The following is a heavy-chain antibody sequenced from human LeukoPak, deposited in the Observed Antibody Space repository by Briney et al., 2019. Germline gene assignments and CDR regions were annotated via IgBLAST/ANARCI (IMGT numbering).Heavy chain of an antibody. Sequence: KPSETLSLTCTVSGYSISSGYYWGWIRQPPGKGLEWIGSIYHSGSTYDNPSLKSRDTISVDTYKNQLSLKLSSVTAADTAVYYCAREGYDFWSGYYSMYNWFDPWGQGTLVTVSS. D-gene: IGHD3-3*01. CDR2: IYHSGST. V-gene: IGHV4-38-2*02. CDR3: AREGYDFWSGYYSMYNWFDP. J-gene: IGHJ5*02. CDR1: GYSISSGYY.